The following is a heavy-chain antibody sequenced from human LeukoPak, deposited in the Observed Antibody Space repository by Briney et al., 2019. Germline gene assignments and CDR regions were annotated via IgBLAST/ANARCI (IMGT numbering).Heavy chain of an antibody. CDR3: ARPGIAVAGEFFDY. D-gene: IGHD6-19*01. J-gene: IGHJ4*02. CDR2: IRSSSSYI. CDR1: GFSFSNYW. V-gene: IGHV3-21*01. Sequence: PGGSLRLSCAASGFSFSNYWMHWVRQAPGKGLEWVSFIRSSSSYIYYADSVKGRFTISRDNAKNSLYLQMNSLRAEDTAVYYCARPGIAVAGEFFDYWGQGTLVTVSS.